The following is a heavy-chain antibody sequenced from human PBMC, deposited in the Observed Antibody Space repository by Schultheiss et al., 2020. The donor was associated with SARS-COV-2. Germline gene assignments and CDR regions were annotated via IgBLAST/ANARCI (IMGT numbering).Heavy chain of an antibody. V-gene: IGHV3-21*01. D-gene: IGHD4-17*01. CDR2: ISSSSSYI. CDR1: GFTFSSYG. Sequence: GGSLRLSCAASGFTFSSYGMHWVRQAPGKGLEWVSSISSSSSYIYYADSVKGRFTISRDNAKNSLYLQMNSLRAEDTAVYYCARDHYGDYVFDYWGQGTLVTVSS. J-gene: IGHJ4*02. CDR3: ARDHYGDYVFDY.